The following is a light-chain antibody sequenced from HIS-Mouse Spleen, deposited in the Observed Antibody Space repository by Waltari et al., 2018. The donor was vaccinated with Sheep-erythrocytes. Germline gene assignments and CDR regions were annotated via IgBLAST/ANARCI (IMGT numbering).Light chain of an antibody. V-gene: IGLV2-23*01. J-gene: IGLJ1*01. Sequence: QSALTQPASVSGSPGQSITISCTGTSSDVGSYNLVSWYQQHPGKAPNSMIYEGSKRPSGVSNRFSGSKSGNTASLTISGLQAEDEADYYCCSYAGSSTYVFGTGTKVTVL. CDR3: CSYAGSSTYV. CDR1: SSDVGSYNL. CDR2: EGS.